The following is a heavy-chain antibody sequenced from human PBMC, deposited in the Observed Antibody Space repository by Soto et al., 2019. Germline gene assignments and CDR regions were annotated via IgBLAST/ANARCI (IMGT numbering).Heavy chain of an antibody. CDR1: GGTFSSCT. V-gene: IGHV1-69*04. CDR3: ARDRPALGFVP. J-gene: IGHJ5*02. Sequence: SVKVSCKASGGTFSSCTSSWVRQAPGQGLEWMGRIIPILGIANYAQKFQGRVTITADKSTSTAYMELSSLRSEDTAVYYCARDRPALGFVPWGQGTLVTVSS. CDR2: IIPILGIA.